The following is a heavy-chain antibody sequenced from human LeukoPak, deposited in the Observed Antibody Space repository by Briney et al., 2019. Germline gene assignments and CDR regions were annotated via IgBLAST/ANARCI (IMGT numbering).Heavy chain of an antibody. CDR2: IYSGGST. V-gene: IGHV3-53*01. Sequence: GGPLRLSCAASGFTVSSNYMSWVRQAPGKGLEWVSVIYSGGSTYYADSVKGRFTISGDNSKNTLYLQMNSLRAEDTAVYYCAKSQYYDILTGNDYWGQGTLVTVSS. CDR3: AKSQYYDILTGNDY. D-gene: IGHD3-9*01. CDR1: GFTVSSNY. J-gene: IGHJ4*02.